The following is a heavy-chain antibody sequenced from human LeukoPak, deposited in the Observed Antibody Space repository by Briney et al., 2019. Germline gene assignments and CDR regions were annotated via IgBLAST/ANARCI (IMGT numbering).Heavy chain of an antibody. D-gene: IGHD6-13*01. CDR3: ARDGPGIAAAGTFDY. CDR2: ISAYNGNP. J-gene: IGHJ4*02. V-gene: IGHV1-18*01. Sequence: ISAYNGNPTYAQKLQRRVTMTTDTSTSTAYMELRSLRSDDTAVYYCARDGPGIAAAGTFDYWGQGTLVTVSS.